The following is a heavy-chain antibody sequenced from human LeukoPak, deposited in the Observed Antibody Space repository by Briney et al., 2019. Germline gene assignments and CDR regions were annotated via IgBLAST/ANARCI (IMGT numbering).Heavy chain of an antibody. V-gene: IGHV3-30*18. D-gene: IGHD4-11*01. CDR3: AKGLSDYSSVDY. CDR1: GFTFDNYG. Sequence: GGSLRLSCAASGFTFDNYGMHWVRQAPGKGLEWVAVISYDGSNKYYADSVKGRFTISRDNSKNTLYLQMNSLRAEDTAVYYCAKGLSDYSSVDYWGQGTLVTVSS. CDR2: ISYDGSNK. J-gene: IGHJ4*02.